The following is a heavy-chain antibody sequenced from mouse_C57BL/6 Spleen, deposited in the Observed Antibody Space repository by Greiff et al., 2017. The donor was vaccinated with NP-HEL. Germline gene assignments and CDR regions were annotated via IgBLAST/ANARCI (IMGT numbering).Heavy chain of an antibody. CDR1: GYTFTSYW. J-gene: IGHJ1*03. D-gene: IGHD2-2*01. CDR2: IDPSDSYT. CDR3: ASGRLRPYWYFDV. V-gene: IGHV1-69*01. Sequence: QVQLQQPGAELVMPGASVKLSCKASGYTFTSYWMHWVKQRPGQGLAWIGEIDPSDSYTNYNQKFKGKSTLTVDKSSSTAYMQLSSLTSEDSAVYYCASGRLRPYWYFDVWGTGTTVTVSS.